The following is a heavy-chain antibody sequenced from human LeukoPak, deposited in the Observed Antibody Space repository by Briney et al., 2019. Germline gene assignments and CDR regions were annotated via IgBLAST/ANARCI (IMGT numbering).Heavy chain of an antibody. CDR2: ISYDGSNK. Sequence: GGSLRLSCSASGFTFSSYVMHWVRQAPGKGLEWVAVISYDGSNKYYVDSVKGRFTISRDNSKNTLYLQMNSLRAEDTAVYYCAGGITSLAYWGQGTLVTVSS. CDR3: AGGITSLAY. CDR1: GFTFSSYV. D-gene: IGHD2-2*01. V-gene: IGHV3-30*03. J-gene: IGHJ4*02.